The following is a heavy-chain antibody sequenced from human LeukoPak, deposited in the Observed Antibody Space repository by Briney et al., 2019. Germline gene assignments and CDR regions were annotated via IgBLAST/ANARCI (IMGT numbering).Heavy chain of an antibody. CDR1: GYTFTGYF. J-gene: IGHJ6*03. CDR3: ARRTTAGVAAVRGAPYYYYYMDV. CDR2: INPNSGGT. Sequence: ASVKVSCKASGYTFTGYFIHWVRQAPGQGLEWMGWINPNSGGTNYAQKFQGRVTMTRDTSISTAYMELSRLRSDDTAVYYCARRTTAGVAAVRGAPYYYYYMDVWGKGTTVTVSS. D-gene: IGHD6-25*01. V-gene: IGHV1-2*02.